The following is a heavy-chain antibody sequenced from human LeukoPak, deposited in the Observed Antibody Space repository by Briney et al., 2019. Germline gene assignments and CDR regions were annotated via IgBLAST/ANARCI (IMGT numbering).Heavy chain of an antibody. V-gene: IGHV3-64D*06. J-gene: IGHJ1*01. Sequence: GGSLRLSCSASGFTFSSYAMHWVRRAPGKGLEYVSAISSNGGSTYYADSVRGRFTISRDNSKNTLYLQMSSLRAEDTALYYCVKVGDSGYGEYYQHWGQGTLVTVSS. CDR1: GFTFSSYA. CDR3: VKVGDSGYGEYYQH. D-gene: IGHD5-12*01. CDR2: ISSNGGST.